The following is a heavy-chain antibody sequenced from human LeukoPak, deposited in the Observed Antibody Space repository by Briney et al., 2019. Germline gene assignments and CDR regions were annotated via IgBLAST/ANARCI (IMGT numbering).Heavy chain of an antibody. J-gene: IGHJ4*02. CDR2: NYADAFVT. Sequence: GESLNISSTVSGYWFSNYWLGGVRQMPGKGVEWMGMNYADAFVTRYSPSFQGQVTISADKSINTAYLQWSSLKASDTAMYYCARREGPFRKHYFNYWGQGTLVTVSS. V-gene: IGHV5-51*01. CDR3: ARREGPFRKHYFNY. CDR1: GYWFSNYW. D-gene: IGHD1-26*01.